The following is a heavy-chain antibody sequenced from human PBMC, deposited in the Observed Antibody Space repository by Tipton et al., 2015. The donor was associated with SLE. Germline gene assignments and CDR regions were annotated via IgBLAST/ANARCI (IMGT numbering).Heavy chain of an antibody. CDR2: ISAYNGNT. CDR1: GYTFTSYG. J-gene: IGHJ6*02. D-gene: IGHD6-13*01. V-gene: IGHV1-18*01. Sequence: VQLVHPGGEEKKRGAAVKVSCTASGYTFTSYGISWVRQAPGQGLEWMGWISAYNGNTNYAQKLQGRVTMTTDTSTSTAYMELRSLRSDDTAVYYCARDSDAVQQLNYYYYVIYVWGQGTSVTVSS. CDR3: ARDSDAVQQLNYYYYVIYV.